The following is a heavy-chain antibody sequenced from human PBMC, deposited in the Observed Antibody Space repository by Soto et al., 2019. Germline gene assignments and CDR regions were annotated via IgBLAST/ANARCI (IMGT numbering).Heavy chain of an antibody. D-gene: IGHD3-16*02. V-gene: IGHV1-69*12. J-gene: IGHJ3*02. CDR1: GGTFSSYA. CDR3: ATPSPYRYDYVSRSYRHDAFDI. CDR2: IIPIFGTA. Sequence: QVQLVQSGAEVKKPGSSVKVSCKASGGTFSSYAISWVRQAPGQGLEWMGGIIPIFGTANYAQKFQGRVTTTADESTSTAYMALSSLRSEHTAVYSSATPSPYRYDYVSRSYRHDAFDIWRQGTLVTVSS.